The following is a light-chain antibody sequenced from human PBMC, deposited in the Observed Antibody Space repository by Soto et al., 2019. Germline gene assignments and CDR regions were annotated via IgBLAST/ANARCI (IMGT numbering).Light chain of an antibody. CDR3: QQYNSYST. CDR2: AAS. V-gene: IGKV1-8*01. Sequence: AILMTQSPSSFSVSPRDRVTITCRASQGISSYLAWYQQKPGKAPKLLIYAASTLQSGVPSRFSGSGSGTEFTLTISSLQPDDFAVYYCQQYNSYSTFGQGTRPEI. J-gene: IGKJ5*01. CDR1: QGISSY.